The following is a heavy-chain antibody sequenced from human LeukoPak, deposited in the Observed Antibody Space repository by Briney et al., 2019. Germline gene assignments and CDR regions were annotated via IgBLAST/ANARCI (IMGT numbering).Heavy chain of an antibody. CDR2: IYSGGST. V-gene: IGHV3-53*01. J-gene: IGHJ4*02. CDR1: GFTVSSNY. D-gene: IGHD3-10*01. Sequence: GGSLRLSCAASGFTVSSNYMSWVRQAPGKGLEWVSVIYSGGSTYYADSVKGRFTISRDNSKNTLYLQMNSLRAEDTAVYYCASAFGELPSPDNYFDYWGQGTLVTVSS. CDR3: ASAFGELPSPDNYFDY.